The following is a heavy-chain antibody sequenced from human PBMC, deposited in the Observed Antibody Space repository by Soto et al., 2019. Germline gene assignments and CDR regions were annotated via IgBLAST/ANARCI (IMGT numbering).Heavy chain of an antibody. CDR2: ISAYNGTT. V-gene: IGHV1-18*01. CDR1: GYTFTSYG. J-gene: IGHJ4*02. Sequence: AASVQVSCKASGYTFTSYGISWVRQAPGHGLEWMGWISAYNGTTNYARKLQGRVTMTSDTSTSTASMELRSLRSDDTAVYYCARVPLRRGYSYGYRCKLDYWGQGTLVTVSS. D-gene: IGHD5-18*01. CDR3: ARVPLRRGYSYGYRCKLDY.